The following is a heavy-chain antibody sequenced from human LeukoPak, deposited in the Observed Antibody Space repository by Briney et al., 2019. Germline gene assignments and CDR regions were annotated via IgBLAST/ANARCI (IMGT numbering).Heavy chain of an antibody. Sequence: ASLKVSSKASGYTFTSYYMHWVGQSPGQELEGRGIINPTVCITSYAQKSHGRVTMTRETSTSTVYIEWSSPRCEDTAVDYFSTGVGKGAVDYWGQGSMVTVSS. D-gene: IGHD1-26*01. CDR3: STGVGKGAVDY. V-gene: IGHV1-46*01. CDR1: GYTFTSYY. J-gene: IGHJ4*02. CDR2: INPTVCIT.